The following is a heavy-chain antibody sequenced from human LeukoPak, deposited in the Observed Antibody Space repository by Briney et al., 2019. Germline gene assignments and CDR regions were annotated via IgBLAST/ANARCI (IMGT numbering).Heavy chain of an antibody. CDR1: GFTFSSYA. V-gene: IGHV3-23*01. D-gene: IGHD2-2*01. J-gene: IGHJ3*02. CDR3: AKDIVVVPAANADAFDI. CDR2: ISGSGGST. Sequence: GGSLRLSCAASGFTFSSYAMSWVRQAPGKGLEWVSAISGSGGSTYYADSVKGRFTISRDNSKNTLYLQMNSLRAEDTAVYYCAKDIVVVPAANADAFDIWGQGTMVTVSS.